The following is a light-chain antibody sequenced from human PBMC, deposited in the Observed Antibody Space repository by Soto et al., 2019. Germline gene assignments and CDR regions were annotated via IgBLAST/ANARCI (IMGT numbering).Light chain of an antibody. V-gene: IGLV2-14*03. CDR1: SSDIGGYNY. Sequence: QSALTQPASVAGSPGQSITISCTGTSSDIGGYNYVSWYQQHPDKAPKLMIYEVSTRPSGVSNRFSGSKSGNMASLTISGLQAEDEAEYYCSSYTAYTTVVFGGGTKVTVL. J-gene: IGLJ2*01. CDR2: EVS. CDR3: SSYTAYTTVV.